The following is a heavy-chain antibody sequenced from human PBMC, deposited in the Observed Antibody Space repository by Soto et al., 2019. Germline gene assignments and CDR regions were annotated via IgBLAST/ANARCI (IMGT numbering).Heavy chain of an antibody. CDR1: GGSISSGDYY. V-gene: IGHV4-30-4*01. D-gene: IGHD4-17*01. J-gene: IGHJ3*02. CDR2: IYYSGST. Sequence: QVQLPESGPGLVKPSQTLSLTCTVSGGSISSGDYYWSWIRQPPGKVLEWIGYIYYSGSTYYNPSLKSRVTISVDTSKNQFSLKLSSVTAADTAVYYCARVPFDYGGNYHAFDICGQGTMVTVSS. CDR3: ARVPFDYGGNYHAFDI.